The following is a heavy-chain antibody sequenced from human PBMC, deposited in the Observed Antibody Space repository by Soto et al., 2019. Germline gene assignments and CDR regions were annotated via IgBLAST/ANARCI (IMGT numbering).Heavy chain of an antibody. V-gene: IGHV4-34*01. D-gene: IGHD6-13*01. CDR1: GGSFSGYH. Sequence: TLSLTCAVYGGSFSGYHWIWIRQPPWKGLEWIGEINHSGNSNYNPSLKSRVTISVDTSKNQFSLRLSSVTAADTAVYYCARGGQRVVSSWYVGFDYWAQGTLVTVSS. CDR2: INHSGNS. J-gene: IGHJ4*02. CDR3: ARGGQRVVSSWYVGFDY.